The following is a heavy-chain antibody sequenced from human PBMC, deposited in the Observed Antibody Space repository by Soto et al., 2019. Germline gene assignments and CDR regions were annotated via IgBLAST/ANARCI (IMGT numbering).Heavy chain of an antibody. CDR1: GGSLTGFY. D-gene: IGHD2-21*01. V-gene: IGHV4-34*01. CDR3: ARADRTLVISDGLDV. CDR2: INHSGTT. J-gene: IGHJ6*02. Sequence: PSETLSLTCAVSGGSLTGFYWTWIRQPPGEGLGWIGEINHSGTTNFNPSLRSRLTISLDSSKKHFSLNLTSMTAADAAVYYCARADRTLVISDGLDVWGQGTTVTVSS.